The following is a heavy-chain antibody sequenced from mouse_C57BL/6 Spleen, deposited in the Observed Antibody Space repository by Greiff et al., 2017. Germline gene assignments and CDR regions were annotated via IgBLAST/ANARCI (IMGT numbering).Heavy chain of an antibody. D-gene: IGHD1-1*01. V-gene: IGHV1-55*01. CDR1: GCTFTSYW. J-gene: IGHJ2*01. CDR2: IYPGSGST. CDR3: ARKYYGSSPLDY. Sequence: QVQLQQPGAELVKPGASVKMSCKASGCTFTSYWITWVKQRPGQGLEWIGDIYPGSGSTNYNEKFKSKATLTVDTSSSTAYMQLSSLTSEDSAVYYCARKYYGSSPLDYWGQGTTLTVSS.